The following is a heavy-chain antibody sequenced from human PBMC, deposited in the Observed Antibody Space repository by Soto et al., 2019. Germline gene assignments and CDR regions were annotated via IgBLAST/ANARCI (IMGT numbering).Heavy chain of an antibody. CDR2: IIPIFGTA. CDR1: GGTFSSYA. CDR3: ARQAVAGTNGMSV. Sequence: QVQLVQSGAEVKKPGSSVKVSCKASGGTFSSYAISWVRQAPGQGLEWMGGIIPIFGTANYAQKFQGRVTITPHESISTAYMGLNSFRSADTAVYYCARQAVAGTNGMSVSGQGTTVTVSS. V-gene: IGHV1-69*05. D-gene: IGHD6-19*01. J-gene: IGHJ6*02.